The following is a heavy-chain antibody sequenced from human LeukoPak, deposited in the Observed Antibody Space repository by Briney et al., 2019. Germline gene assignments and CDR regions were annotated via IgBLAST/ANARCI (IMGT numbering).Heavy chain of an antibody. D-gene: IGHD3-22*01. CDR1: GGSFSGYY. CDR2: INHSGST. J-gene: IGHJ4*02. V-gene: IGHV4-34*01. CDR3: ARPRGRYYYDSSGYSFDY. Sequence: SETLSLTCAVYGGSFSGYYWSWIRQPPGKGLEWIGEINHSGSTNYNPSLKSRVTISVDTSKNQFSLKLSSVTAADTAVYYCARPRGRYYYDSSGYSFDYWGQGTLVTVSS.